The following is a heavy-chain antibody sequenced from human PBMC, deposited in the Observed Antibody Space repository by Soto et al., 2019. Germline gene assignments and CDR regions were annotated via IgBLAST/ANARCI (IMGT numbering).Heavy chain of an antibody. CDR2: IIPMLGIR. V-gene: IGHV1-69*02. Sequence: QVQLVQSGAEVKKPGSSVKVSCKDSGGTFSTYSMFLVRQAPGQGLEWMGRIIPMLGIRNYAQRFQDRVTITADKSTATAHMELSSLRSEDTALYYCTIGSWSGEVFDIWGQGTMVTVS. CDR3: TIGSWSGEVFDI. CDR1: GGTFSTYS. J-gene: IGHJ3*02. D-gene: IGHD2-21*01.